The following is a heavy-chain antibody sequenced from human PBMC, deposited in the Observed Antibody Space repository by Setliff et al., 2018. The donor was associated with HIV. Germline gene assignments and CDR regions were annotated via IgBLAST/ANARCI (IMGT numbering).Heavy chain of an antibody. CDR1: DGYINSGHFY. J-gene: IGHJ4*02. V-gene: IGHV4-61*09. Sequence: PSETLSLTCSVFDGYINSGHFYWNWIRQPPGKGLEWIGYIFTSGDTNYNPSLRSRVTLSVDTSKNQVSLKLGSVTAADTAVYFCASAPLYFYDGSGYLKYWGQGSQVTVSS. CDR3: ASAPLYFYDGSGYLKY. D-gene: IGHD3-22*01. CDR2: IFTSGDT.